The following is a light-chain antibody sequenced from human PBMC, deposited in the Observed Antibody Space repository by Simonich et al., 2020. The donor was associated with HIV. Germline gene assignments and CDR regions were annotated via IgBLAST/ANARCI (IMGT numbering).Light chain of an antibody. CDR3: QQYYSTPYT. J-gene: IGKJ2*01. V-gene: IGKV4-1*01. CDR2: WAS. Sequence: DIVMTQSPESLAVSLGARATINFKSTKSVLYSSNSKNYLAWYQQKPGQPPKLLIYWASTRESGVPDRFSGSGSGTQFTLTISSMQSEDFAVYYCQQYYSTPYTFGQGTKLEIK. CDR1: KSVLYSSNSKNY.